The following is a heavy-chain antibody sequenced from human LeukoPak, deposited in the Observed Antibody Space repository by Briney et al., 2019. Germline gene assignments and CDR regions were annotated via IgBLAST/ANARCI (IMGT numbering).Heavy chain of an antibody. Sequence: GGSLRLSCVGSGFTFSACWMHWVRQVPGKGLVWVSSMRFDGTATKYADSVKGRFTFSRDNTKNTLYLEMNSLRAEDTAVYYCARTDNLDYWGQGTLVTVSS. D-gene: IGHD5-24*01. CDR1: GFTFSACW. CDR3: ARTDNLDY. J-gene: IGHJ4*02. V-gene: IGHV3-74*01. CDR2: MRFDGTAT.